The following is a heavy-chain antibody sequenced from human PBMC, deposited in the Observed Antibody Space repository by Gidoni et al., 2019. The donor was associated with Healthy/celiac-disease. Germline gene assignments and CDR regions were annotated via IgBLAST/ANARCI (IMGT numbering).Heavy chain of an antibody. CDR1: GFTFSSYS. CDR2: ISSSSSYI. D-gene: IGHD3-10*01. CDR3: ARDSHEGMVRGAQGDY. V-gene: IGHV3-21*01. J-gene: IGHJ4*02. Sequence: EVQLVESGGGLVKPGGSLRLSCAASGFTFSSYSMNWVRQAPGKGLEWVSSISSSSSYIYYADSVKGRFTISRDNAKNSLYLQMNSLRAEDTAVYYCARDSHEGMVRGAQGDYWGQGTLVTVSS.